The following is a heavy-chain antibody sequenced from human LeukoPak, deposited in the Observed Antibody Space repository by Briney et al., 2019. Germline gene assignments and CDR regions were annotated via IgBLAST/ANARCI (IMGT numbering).Heavy chain of an antibody. Sequence: GESLKISCKGSGYSFTSYWIGWVRQMPGKGLEWVGIIYPDDSDTRYSPSFQDQVNISADKSISTAYLQCSSLKASDTAMYYCARHYPGGDYFIDYWGQGTLVTVSS. CDR3: ARHYPGGDYFIDY. CDR2: IYPDDSDT. V-gene: IGHV5-51*01. D-gene: IGHD4-17*01. CDR1: GYSFTSYW. J-gene: IGHJ4*02.